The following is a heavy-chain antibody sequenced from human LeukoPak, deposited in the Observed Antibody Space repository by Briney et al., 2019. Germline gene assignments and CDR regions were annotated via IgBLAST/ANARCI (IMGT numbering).Heavy chain of an antibody. CDR3: ARDREVGDGIDSFDI. J-gene: IGHJ3*02. V-gene: IGHV3-66*01. Sequence: GGSLRLSCAASGFTVSSNFMTWVRQAPGKGLVWVSVIYSGGSTYYAESVKGRFTISRDNSKNTLYLQMNSLRAEDTAVYYCARDREVGDGIDSFDIWGQGTMVTVSS. CDR1: GFTVSSNF. CDR2: IYSGGST. D-gene: IGHD1-26*01.